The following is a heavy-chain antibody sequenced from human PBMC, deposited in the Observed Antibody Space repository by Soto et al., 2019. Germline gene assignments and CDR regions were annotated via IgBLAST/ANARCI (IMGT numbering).Heavy chain of an antibody. D-gene: IGHD6-19*01. CDR2: ISAYNGNT. CDR1: GYTFTSYG. V-gene: IGHV1-18*01. CDR3: ARDLPMWGPGIYSGGNNWLDP. J-gene: IGHJ5*02. Sequence: ASVKVSCKASGYTFTSYGISWVRQAPGQGLEWMGWISAYNGNTNYAQKLQGRVTMTTDTSTSTAYMELRSLRSDDTAVYYCARDLPMWGPGIYSGGNNWLDPWGQRTLVTVSS.